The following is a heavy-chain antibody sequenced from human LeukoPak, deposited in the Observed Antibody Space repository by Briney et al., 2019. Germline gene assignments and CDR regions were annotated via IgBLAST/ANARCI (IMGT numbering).Heavy chain of an antibody. CDR2: INPNSGGA. CDR1: GYTFTEYY. V-gene: IGHV1-2*02. J-gene: IGHJ4*02. CDR3: AREQSLNDY. Sequence: ASVKVSCKASGYTFTEYYMHWVRQAPGRGLEWMGWINPNSGGANYAENFQGRVTMTRDTSISTAYMELSSLRYDDTALYCCAREQSLNDYWGQGTLVTVSS.